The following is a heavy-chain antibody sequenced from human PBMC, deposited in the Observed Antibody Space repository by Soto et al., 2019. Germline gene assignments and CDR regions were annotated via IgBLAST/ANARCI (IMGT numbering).Heavy chain of an antibody. CDR3: ARRAETMVWNGFGADKDCFDF. Sequence: GASVKVSCKASGYTFTSYYIYWVRQATGQGLEWMGWMNPNTGNSGYAQKFQGRVTVTSDTSINTVYMELRSLRSEDTAVYYFARRAETMVWNGFGADKDCFDFWGQGTLVTVSS. D-gene: IGHD1-1*01. V-gene: IGHV1-8*01. J-gene: IGHJ4*02. CDR1: GYTFTSYY. CDR2: MNPNTGNS.